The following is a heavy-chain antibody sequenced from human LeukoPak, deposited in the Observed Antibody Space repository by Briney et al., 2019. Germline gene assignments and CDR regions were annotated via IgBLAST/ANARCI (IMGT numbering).Heavy chain of an antibody. CDR2: ISPSGGST. Sequence: KPGGSLRLSCVASGFIFSRYDMTWVRQAPGKGLEWVSGISPSGGSTYYADSVKGRFTISRDNSRNTVYLHMNSLRVEDTAVFYCAKRTGTGAGFDYWGQGTLVTDSS. V-gene: IGHV3-23*01. J-gene: IGHJ4*02. CDR1: GFIFSRYD. D-gene: IGHD1-14*01. CDR3: AKRTGTGAGFDY.